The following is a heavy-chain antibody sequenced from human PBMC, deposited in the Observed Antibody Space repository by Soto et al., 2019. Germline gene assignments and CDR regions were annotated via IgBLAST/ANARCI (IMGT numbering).Heavy chain of an antibody. J-gene: IGHJ5*02. Sequence: QVQLQQWGAGLLKPSETLSLTCAVYGGSFSGYYWSWIRQPPGKGLEWIGEINHSGSTNYNPSLKSRVTISVDTSKNQFSLKLSSVTAADTAVYYCARVGYDFWSGYYLNRPFDPWGQETLVTVSS. V-gene: IGHV4-34*01. CDR2: INHSGST. D-gene: IGHD3-3*01. CDR1: GGSFSGYY. CDR3: ARVGYDFWSGYYLNRPFDP.